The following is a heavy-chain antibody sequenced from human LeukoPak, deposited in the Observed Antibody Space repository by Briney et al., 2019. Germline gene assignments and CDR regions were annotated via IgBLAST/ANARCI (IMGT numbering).Heavy chain of an antibody. V-gene: IGHV3-23*01. J-gene: IGHJ4*02. D-gene: IGHD6-19*01. CDR1: GFTFSSYA. Sequence: PGGSLRLSCAASGFTFSSYAMRWVRQAPGKGLEWVSPISGSGSSTYYADSVKGRFTISRDNSKNTLYLQMNSLRAEDTAVYYCAKGVAVASPYYFDYWGQGTLVTVSS. CDR3: AKGVAVASPYYFDY. CDR2: ISGSGSST.